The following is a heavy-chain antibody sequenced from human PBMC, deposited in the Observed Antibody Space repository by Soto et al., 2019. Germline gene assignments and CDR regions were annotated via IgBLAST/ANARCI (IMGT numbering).Heavy chain of an antibody. V-gene: IGHV1-69*13. CDR2: IIPIFGTA. J-gene: IGHJ5*02. D-gene: IGHD6-13*01. CDR3: ARRTGVVAAAGTNWFDP. CDR1: GGTFSSYA. Sequence: SVKVSCKASGGTFSSYAISWVRQAPGQGLEWMGGIIPIFGTANYAQKFQGRVTITADESTSTAYMELSSLRSEDTAVYYCARRTGVVAAAGTNWFDPWGQGTLVTVSS.